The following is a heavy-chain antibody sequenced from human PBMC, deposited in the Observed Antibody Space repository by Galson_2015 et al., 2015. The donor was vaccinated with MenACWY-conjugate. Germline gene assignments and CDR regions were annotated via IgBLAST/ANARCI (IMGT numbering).Heavy chain of an antibody. J-gene: IGHJ4*02. CDR3: TSRLIGVIAAFDY. D-gene: IGHD3-22*01. CDR1: GFSFGDYT. V-gene: IGHV3-49*04. Sequence: SLRISCATSGFSFGDYTLSWVRPAPGKGLEWVGFIRSKGFGETTEYAAPVNDRFTISRDDSTRIAYLQMNSLKTDDTAVYYCTSRLIGVIAAFDYWGQGTLVTVSS. CDR2: IRSKGFGETT.